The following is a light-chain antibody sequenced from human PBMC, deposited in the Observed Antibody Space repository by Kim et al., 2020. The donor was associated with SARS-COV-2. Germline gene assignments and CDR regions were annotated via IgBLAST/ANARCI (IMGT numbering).Light chain of an antibody. J-gene: IGKJ1*01. Sequence: EIVLTQSPGTLSLSPGERATLSCRASQSVRSSYLAWYQQKSGQAPRLLMYGASSRATGIPDRFSGSGSGTDFTLTISRLEAEDFAVYYCQQYGSSPRTFGQGTKVDIK. CDR3: QQYGSSPRT. V-gene: IGKV3-20*01. CDR2: GAS. CDR1: QSVRSSY.